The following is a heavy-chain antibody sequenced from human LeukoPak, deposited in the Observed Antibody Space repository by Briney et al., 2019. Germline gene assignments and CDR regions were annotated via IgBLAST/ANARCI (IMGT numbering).Heavy chain of an antibody. CDR3: AREHDILTAYCMDV. Sequence: ASVKVSCTASGYTFTTNAIHWVRQAPGQSLEWMGWINAGNGNTKYSQKFQGRVTIARDTSASTAYMELSSLRSEDTAVYFCAREHDILTAYCMDVWGQGTTVTVSS. CDR1: GYTFTTNA. CDR2: INAGNGNT. D-gene: IGHD3-9*01. J-gene: IGHJ6*02. V-gene: IGHV1-3*01.